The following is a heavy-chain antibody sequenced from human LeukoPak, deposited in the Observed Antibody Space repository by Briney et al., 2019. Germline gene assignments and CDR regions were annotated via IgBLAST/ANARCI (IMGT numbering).Heavy chain of an antibody. CDR1: GDSISSYY. CDR2: HYYSGST. D-gene: IGHD6-19*01. V-gene: IGHV4-59*01. CDR3: ARVLAVAGNAFDI. Sequence: SETLSLTCTVSGDSISSYYWSWIRQPPGKTLEWIGNHYYSGSTNYNPSLKSRVTISADTSKKQFSLQLSSVTAADTAVYYCARVLAVAGNAFDIWGQGTMVTVSS. J-gene: IGHJ3*02.